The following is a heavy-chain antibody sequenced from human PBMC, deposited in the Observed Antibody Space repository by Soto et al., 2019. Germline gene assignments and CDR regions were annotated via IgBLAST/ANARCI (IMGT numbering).Heavy chain of an antibody. J-gene: IGHJ4*02. CDR2: LTWNSGSI. D-gene: IGHD2-2*01. Sequence: SLRLSCTASGFTFDDYAMHWVRQTPGKGLEWVSGLTWNSGSIGYADSVKGRFTISRDNAKNSLYLQKNSLRTEDTALYYCAKEKPPAGLFYFDSGGQGALVTVSS. CDR1: GFTFDDYA. CDR3: AKEKPPAGLFYFDS. V-gene: IGHV3-9*01.